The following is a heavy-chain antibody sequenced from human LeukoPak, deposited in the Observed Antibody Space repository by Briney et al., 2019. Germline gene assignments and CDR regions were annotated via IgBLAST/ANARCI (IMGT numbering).Heavy chain of an antibody. V-gene: IGHV3-23*01. D-gene: IGHD1-14*01. CDR1: GFTISSCA. CDR2: ISGSGGNT. Sequence: LPGGSQRLSCAASGFTISSCAMSWVRQAPGKGLEWVSVISGSGGNTYYADSVKGRFTISRNNSKNTLYLQMDSLRAEDTALYYCARTQTGALFDSWGQGTLVTVSS. CDR3: ARTQTGALFDS. J-gene: IGHJ4*02.